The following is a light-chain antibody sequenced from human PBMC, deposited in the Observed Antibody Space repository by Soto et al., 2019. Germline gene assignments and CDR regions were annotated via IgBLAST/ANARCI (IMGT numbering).Light chain of an antibody. V-gene: IGKV1-8*01. CDR1: QGISSY. CDR3: QQYYSYPLT. Sequence: AIRMTQSPSSLSASTGDRVTLSCQASQGISSYLAWYQQKPGKAPKLLIYAASTLPSGVPSRFGGSGSGTDFTLTISCLQSEDFATYYWQQYYSYPLTFGGGTKVDI. J-gene: IGKJ4*01. CDR2: AAS.